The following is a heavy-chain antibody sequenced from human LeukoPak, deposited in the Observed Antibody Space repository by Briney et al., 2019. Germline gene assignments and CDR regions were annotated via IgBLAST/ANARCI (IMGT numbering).Heavy chain of an antibody. CDR2: VYYSGTT. J-gene: IGHJ4*02. V-gene: IGHV4-59*01. D-gene: IGHD3-16*01. CDR1: GDSISSYY. CDR3: ARDGGIPYYFDF. Sequence: PSETLSLTCTVSGDSISSYYWSWIRQPPGKGPEWIGNVYYSGTTNYNPSLKSRVTISVDTSKNQFSLKLTSVTAADTAVYYCARDGGIPYYFDFWGQGTLVTVSS.